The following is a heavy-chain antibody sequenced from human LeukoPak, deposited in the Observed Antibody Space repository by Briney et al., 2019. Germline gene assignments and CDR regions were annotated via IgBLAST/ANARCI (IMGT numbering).Heavy chain of an antibody. J-gene: IGHJ4*02. Sequence: PSETLSLTCAVYGGSFTNYYWTWIRQPPGKGLEWIGEINHSGISNYNPSLKSRVTLSVVTSKNQFSLKLSSVTAADTAVYYCLLRGGYDQYGDFDYWGQGTLVTVSS. D-gene: IGHD5-12*01. CDR2: INHSGIS. CDR1: GGSFTNYY. V-gene: IGHV4-34*01. CDR3: LLRGGYDQYGDFDY.